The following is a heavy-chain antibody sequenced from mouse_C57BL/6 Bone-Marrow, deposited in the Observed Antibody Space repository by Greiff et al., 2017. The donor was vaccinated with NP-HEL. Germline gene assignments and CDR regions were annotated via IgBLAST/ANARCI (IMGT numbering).Heavy chain of an antibody. CDR3: ARHGWLLRLFAY. CDR1: GFTFSSYG. V-gene: IGHV5-6*01. J-gene: IGHJ3*01. Sequence: DVHLVESGGDLVKPGGSLKLSCAASGFTFSSYGMSWVRQTPDKRLEWVATISSGGSYTYYPDSVKGRFTISRDNAKNTLYLQMSSLKSEDTAMYYCARHGWLLRLFAYWGQGTLVTVSA. D-gene: IGHD2-3*01. CDR2: ISSGGSYT.